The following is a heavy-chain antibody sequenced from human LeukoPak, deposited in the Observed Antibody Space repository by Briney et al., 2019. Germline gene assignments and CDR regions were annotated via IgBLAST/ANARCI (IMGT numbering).Heavy chain of an antibody. D-gene: IGHD5-18*01. Sequence: KTSETLSLTCTVSGGSISSYYWSWIRQPPGKGLEWIGYIYYSGSTNYNPSLKSRVTISVDTSKNQFSLKLSSVTAADTAVYYCASTKMPTAMVNDHYYYYGMDVWGKGTTVTVSS. CDR3: ASTKMPTAMVNDHYYYYGMDV. V-gene: IGHV4-59*01. CDR2: IYYSGST. J-gene: IGHJ6*04. CDR1: GGSISSYY.